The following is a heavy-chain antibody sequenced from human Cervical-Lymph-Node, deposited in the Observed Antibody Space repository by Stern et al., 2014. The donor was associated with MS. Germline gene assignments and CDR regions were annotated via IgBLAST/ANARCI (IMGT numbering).Heavy chain of an antibody. CDR2: IHPSDSDT. CDR1: GYSFTRYW. D-gene: IGHD5-18*01. J-gene: IGHJ6*02. V-gene: IGHV5-51*03. Sequence: VQLVQSGAEVKKPGESLKISCKGSGYSFTRYWVGWVRQMPGKGLEWMGIIHPSDSDTRYSPSFQGQVTFSVDKSISTASLQWSSLKASDTAIYYCARLKSYSSALGYSYLMDVWGQGTTVTVSS. CDR3: ARLKSYSSALGYSYLMDV.